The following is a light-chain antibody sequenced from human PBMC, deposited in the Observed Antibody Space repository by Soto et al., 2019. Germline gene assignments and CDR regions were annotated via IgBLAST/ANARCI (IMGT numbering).Light chain of an antibody. CDR2: GAS. Sequence: EKVMTMSPATLSVTPRETVTLFCRASQSVSSSLAWYQQKPGRAPRLLISGASTRASDIPARFSGNGSGTEFTLTISSLQSEDFAVYHCQQYNNWPPLTFGGGSKVDNK. J-gene: IGKJ4*01. CDR3: QQYNNWPPLT. V-gene: IGKV3-15*01. CDR1: QSVSSS.